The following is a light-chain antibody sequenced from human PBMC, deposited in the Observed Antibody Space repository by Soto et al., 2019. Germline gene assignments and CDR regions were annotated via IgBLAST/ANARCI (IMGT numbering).Light chain of an antibody. V-gene: IGLV2-14*01. CDR2: EVS. J-gene: IGLJ3*02. CDR1: SSDIGNYNY. Sequence: QSALTQPASVSGSPGQSITISCTGSSSDIGNYNYVSWYQQHPGKAPKLMVYEVSNRPSGVSNRFSGSKSDNTASLTISGLQAEDEADYYCSSYTTSTWVFGGGTKVTVL. CDR3: SSYTTSTWV.